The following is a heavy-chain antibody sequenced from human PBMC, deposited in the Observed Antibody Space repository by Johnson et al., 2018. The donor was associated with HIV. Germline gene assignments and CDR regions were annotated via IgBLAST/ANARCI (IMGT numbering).Heavy chain of an antibody. CDR3: ARRTVTALFDI. CDR1: GFTFSDYY. V-gene: IGHV3-11*04. CDR2: ISSSGDSI. Sequence: QVQLVESGGGLVQPGGSLRLSCAASGFTFSDYYMSWIRQAPGKGLEWVSYISSSGDSIRYADSVKGRFTISRDNAKNSLIRQMNSLRDEDTAVYYCARRTVTALFDIWGQGTLVTVSS. D-gene: IGHD4-17*01. J-gene: IGHJ3*02.